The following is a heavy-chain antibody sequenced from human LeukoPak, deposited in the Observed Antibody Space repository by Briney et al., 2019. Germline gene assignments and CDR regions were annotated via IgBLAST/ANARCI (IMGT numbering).Heavy chain of an antibody. Sequence: GGSLRLSCAASGCTVITNDMTWVRQAPGKGLEWVSVLYSDGNTKYADSVQGRFTISRDNSKNTLYLEMNSLSPDDTAVYYCARGVEPLAANTLAYWGQGPLVTVSS. CDR2: LYSDGNT. CDR1: GCTVITND. V-gene: IGHV3-53*01. D-gene: IGHD1-14*01. CDR3: ARGVEPLAANTLAY. J-gene: IGHJ4*02.